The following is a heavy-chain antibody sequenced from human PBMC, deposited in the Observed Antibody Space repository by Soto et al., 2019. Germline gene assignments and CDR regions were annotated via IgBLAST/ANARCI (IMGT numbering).Heavy chain of an antibody. J-gene: IGHJ4*02. Sequence: QITLKESGPTLVKPTQTLTLACTFSGFSLSTTGVGVGWIRQPPGKALEWLALIYWDDDERYSPSLKSRLTITKDTSKNQVVLTMTNMDPVDTATYYCAHSGIDYAFDYWGQGTLVTVSS. CDR3: AHSGIDYAFDY. V-gene: IGHV2-5*02. D-gene: IGHD3-16*01. CDR2: IYWDDDE. CDR1: GFSLSTTGVG.